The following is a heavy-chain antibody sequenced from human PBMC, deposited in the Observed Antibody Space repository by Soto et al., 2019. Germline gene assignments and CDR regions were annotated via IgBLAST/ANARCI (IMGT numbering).Heavy chain of an antibody. Sequence: ASVKVSCKASGYTFTSYAIHWVRQAPGQRLEWMGWINAGNGNTKYSQKFQGRVTITRDTSASTAYMELSSLSSEDTAVYYCATQGGPQTLDAFDIWGQGTMLTVSS. J-gene: IGHJ3*02. D-gene: IGHD3-16*01. V-gene: IGHV1-3*01. CDR1: GYTFTSYA. CDR2: INAGNGNT. CDR3: ATQGGPQTLDAFDI.